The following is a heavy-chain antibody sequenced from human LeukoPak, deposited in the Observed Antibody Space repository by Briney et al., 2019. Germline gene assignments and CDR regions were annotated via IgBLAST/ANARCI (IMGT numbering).Heavy chain of an antibody. D-gene: IGHD3-10*01. V-gene: IGHV3-43*01. CDR3: AKDHYYGSGSYSRWVYFDY. J-gene: IGHJ4*02. CDR1: GFPLDDYG. Sequence: PGGSLRLSCAASGFPLDDYGMSWVRQAPGKGLEWVSLISWDGGSTYYADSVKGRFTISRDNSKNSLYLQMNSLRTEDTALYFCAKDHYYGSGSYSRWVYFDYWGQGTLVTVSS. CDR2: ISWDGGST.